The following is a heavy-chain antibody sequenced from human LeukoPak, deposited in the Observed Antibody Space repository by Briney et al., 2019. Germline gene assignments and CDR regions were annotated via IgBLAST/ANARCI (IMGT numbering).Heavy chain of an antibody. Sequence: SETLSLTCAVYGGSFSGYYWSWIRQPPGKGLEWIGEINHSESTNYNPSLKSRVTISVDTSKNQFSLKLSSVTAADTAVYYCARGTGYSSGWYGYYYYMDVWGKGTTVTVSS. CDR2: INHSEST. V-gene: IGHV4-34*01. J-gene: IGHJ6*03. D-gene: IGHD6-19*01. CDR1: GGSFSGYY. CDR3: ARGTGYSSGWYGYYYYMDV.